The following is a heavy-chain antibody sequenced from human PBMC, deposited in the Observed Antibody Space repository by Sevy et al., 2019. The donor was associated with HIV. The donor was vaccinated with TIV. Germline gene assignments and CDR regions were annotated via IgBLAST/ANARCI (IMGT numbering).Heavy chain of an antibody. V-gene: IGHV3-21*01. CDR2: ISSSSSYI. J-gene: IGHJ5*02. CDR3: AGDRAYSSSWFGFDP. CDR1: GFTFSSYS. Sequence: GGSLRLSCAASGFTFSSYSMNWVRQAPGKGLEWVSSISSSSSYIYYANSVKGRFTISRDNAKNSLYLQMNSLRAEDTAVYYCAGDRAYSSSWFGFDPWGQGTLVTVSS. D-gene: IGHD6-13*01.